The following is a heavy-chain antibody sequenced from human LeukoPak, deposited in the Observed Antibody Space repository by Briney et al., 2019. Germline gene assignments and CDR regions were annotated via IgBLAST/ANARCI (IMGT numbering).Heavy chain of an antibody. CDR1: GYTFISYY. Sequence: ASVKVSCKASGYTFISYYIHWVRQAPGQGLEWMGIINPSGGSTSYAQKFQGRVTMTRDTSTSTVFMDLTSLRSEDTGVYYCARAGGSSSAWYIDYWGQGTLVTVSS. V-gene: IGHV1-46*01. D-gene: IGHD6-19*01. CDR2: INPSGGST. CDR3: ARAGGSSSAWYIDY. J-gene: IGHJ4*02.